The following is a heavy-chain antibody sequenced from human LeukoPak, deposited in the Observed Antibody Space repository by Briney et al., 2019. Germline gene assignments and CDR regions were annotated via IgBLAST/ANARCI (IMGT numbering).Heavy chain of an antibody. CDR1: GGSISSGGYY. V-gene: IGHV4-31*03. J-gene: IGHJ3*02. CDR2: IYYSGST. Sequence: SETLSLTCTVSGGSISSGGYYWSWIRQHPGKGLEWIGYIYYSGSTYYNPSLKSRVTISVDTSKNQFSLKLSSVTAADTAVYYCARLDYGDYQHDAFDIWGQGTMVTVSS. CDR3: ARLDYGDYQHDAFDI. D-gene: IGHD4-17*01.